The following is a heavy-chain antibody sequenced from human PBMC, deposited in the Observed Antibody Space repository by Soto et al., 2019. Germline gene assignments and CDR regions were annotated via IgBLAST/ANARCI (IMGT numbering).Heavy chain of an antibody. CDR1: CGSFSGYY. Sequence: PSETLSLTCAVYCGSFSGYYWSWIRQPPGKGLEWIGEINHSGSTNYNPSLKSRVTISVDTSKNQFSLKLSSVTAADTAVYYCARDKTTYYYGSGSYLGWFDPWGQGTLVTVSS. D-gene: IGHD3-10*01. V-gene: IGHV4-34*01. J-gene: IGHJ5*02. CDR3: ARDKTTYYYGSGSYLGWFDP. CDR2: INHSGST.